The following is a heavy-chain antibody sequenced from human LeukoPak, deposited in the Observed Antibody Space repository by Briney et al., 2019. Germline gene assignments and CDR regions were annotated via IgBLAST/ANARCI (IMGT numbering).Heavy chain of an antibody. V-gene: IGHV3-7*01. CDR1: GFTFSSYW. J-gene: IGHJ4*02. Sequence: GGSLRLSCAASGFTFSSYWMNWVRQAPGKGLEWVANIKQDGSEKYYVDSVKGRFTISRENSKNTLYLQINSLRAEDTAVYYCAKDQSSFCSRSSCYALHYWGQGTLVTVSS. CDR2: IKQDGSEK. D-gene: IGHD2-2*01. CDR3: AKDQSSFCSRSSCYALHY.